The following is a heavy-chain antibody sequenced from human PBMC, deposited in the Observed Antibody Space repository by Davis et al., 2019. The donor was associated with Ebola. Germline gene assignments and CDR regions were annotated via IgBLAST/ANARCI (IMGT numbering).Heavy chain of an antibody. CDR3: ARDFSGLLLEYYFDY. J-gene: IGHJ4*02. CDR2: ISSSSSYI. V-gene: IGHV3-21*01. CDR1: GFTFSSYS. D-gene: IGHD3-22*01. Sequence: GGSLRLSCAASGFTFSSYSMNWVRQAPGKGLEWVSSISSSSSYIYYADSVKGRFTISRDNAKNSLYLQMNSLRAEDTAVYYCARDFSGLLLEYYFDYWGQGTLVTVSS.